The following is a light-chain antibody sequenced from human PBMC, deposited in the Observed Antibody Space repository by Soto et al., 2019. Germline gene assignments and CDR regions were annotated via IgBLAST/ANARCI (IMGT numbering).Light chain of an antibody. V-gene: IGKV3-20*01. Sequence: EVVLTQSPGTLSLSPGERATLSCRASQNVYINSLAWYQQKPGQPPRLLIYGASTRAAAIPDRFSGSGSGADFALSIDGLEPEDFAIYYCQQYNNWPPYIFGQGTKLEIK. CDR3: QQYNNWPPYI. CDR2: GAS. CDR1: QNVYINS. J-gene: IGKJ2*01.